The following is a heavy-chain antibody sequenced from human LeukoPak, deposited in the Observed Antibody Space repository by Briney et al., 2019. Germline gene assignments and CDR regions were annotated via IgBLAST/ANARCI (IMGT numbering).Heavy chain of an antibody. J-gene: IGHJ4*02. CDR3: AKDRSHSSGWYGQFFDY. V-gene: IGHV3-23*01. D-gene: IGHD6-19*01. Sequence: PGGSLRLSCAASGFTFSSYAMSWVRQAPGKGLEWVSAISGNGGSTYYADSVKGRFTISRDNSKNTLYLQMNSLRAEDTAVYYCAKDRSHSSGWYGQFFDYWGQGTLVTVSS. CDR1: GFTFSSYA. CDR2: ISGNGGST.